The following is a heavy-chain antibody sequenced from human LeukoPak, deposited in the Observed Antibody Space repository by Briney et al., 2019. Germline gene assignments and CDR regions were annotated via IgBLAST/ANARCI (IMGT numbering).Heavy chain of an antibody. CDR3: ARPRDGYNSDAFDI. D-gene: IGHD5-24*01. J-gene: IGHJ3*02. V-gene: IGHV3-48*04. CDR2: ISSSSSSTI. Sequence: GGSLRLSCAASGFTFSSYSMNWVRQAPGKGLEWVSYISSSSSSTIYYADSVKGRFTISRDNAKNSLYLQMNSLRAEDTAVYYCARPRDGYNSDAFDIWGQGTMVTVSS. CDR1: GFTFSSYS.